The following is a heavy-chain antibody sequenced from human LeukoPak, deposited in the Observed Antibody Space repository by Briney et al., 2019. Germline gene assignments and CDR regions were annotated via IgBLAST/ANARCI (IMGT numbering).Heavy chain of an antibody. V-gene: IGHV3-74*01. CDR1: GFXFSSYW. Sequence: PGGSLRLSCAASGFXFSSYWIHWVRQAPGKGLVWVSRINNDGRSTNYADSVKGRFTVSRDNAENTLYLQMNSLRAEDTAVYYCARSYSGSYWYYWGQGTLVTVSS. J-gene: IGHJ4*02. CDR3: ARSYSGSYWYY. D-gene: IGHD3-10*01. CDR2: INNDGRST.